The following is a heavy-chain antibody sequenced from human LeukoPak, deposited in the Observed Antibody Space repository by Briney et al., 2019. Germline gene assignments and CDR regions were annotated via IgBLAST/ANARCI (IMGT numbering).Heavy chain of an antibody. V-gene: IGHV1-18*01. J-gene: IGHJ4*02. CDR1: GYMFVSRG. D-gene: IGHD6-13*01. CDR2: IGVRTGQT. Sequence: ASVKVSCKASGYMFVSRGFTWVRQAPGQGLEWMGWIGVRTGQTQFAQQFRDRFTMTTNTSTTTAFMELKSLRPDDTAVYHCVRDNSGLAGVSLDLWGQGTQVIVSS. CDR3: VRDNSGLAGVSLDL.